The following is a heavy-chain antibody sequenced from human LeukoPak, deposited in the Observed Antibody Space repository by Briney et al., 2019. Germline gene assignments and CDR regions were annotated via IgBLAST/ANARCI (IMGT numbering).Heavy chain of an antibody. CDR3: AREVRTYNSGWTLYLGY. D-gene: IGHD6-19*01. J-gene: IGHJ4*02. V-gene: IGHV1-2*02. CDR2: ISPNSDDT. Sequence: ASVKVSCEASGYSFSGYYIHWVRQAPGQGLEWMGCISPNSDDTKFAQKFRGRVTLTRDTSISTAYMDLSSLRSDDTAVYYCAREVRTYNSGWTLYLGYWGQGTLVTVSS. CDR1: GYSFSGYY.